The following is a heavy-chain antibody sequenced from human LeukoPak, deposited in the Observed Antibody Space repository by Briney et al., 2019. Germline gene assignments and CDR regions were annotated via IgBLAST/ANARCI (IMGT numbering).Heavy chain of an antibody. CDR2: ISYDGSNK. D-gene: IGHD5-18*01. CDR3: ARQPRGYSYGDY. J-gene: IGHJ4*02. CDR1: GFTFSSYA. Sequence: GRSLRLSCAASGFTFSSYAMHWVRQAPGKGLEWVAVISYDGSNKYYADSVKGRFTISRDNSKNTLYLQMNSLRAEDTAVYYCARQPRGYSYGDYRGQGTLVTVSS. V-gene: IGHV3-30*04.